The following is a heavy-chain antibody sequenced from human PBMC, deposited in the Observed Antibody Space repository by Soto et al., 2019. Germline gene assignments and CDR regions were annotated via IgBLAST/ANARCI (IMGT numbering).Heavy chain of an antibody. CDR2: IIPIFGTA. Sequence: QVQLVQSGAEMKKPGSSVKVSCKASGGTFSSYAISWVRQAPGQGLEWMGGIIPIFGTANYAQKFQGRVTITADESTSTAYMELSSPRSEDTAVYYCARGGYYGGNRGYFDYWGQGTLVTVSS. J-gene: IGHJ4*02. V-gene: IGHV1-69*12. D-gene: IGHD4-17*01. CDR1: GGTFSSYA. CDR3: ARGGYYGGNRGYFDY.